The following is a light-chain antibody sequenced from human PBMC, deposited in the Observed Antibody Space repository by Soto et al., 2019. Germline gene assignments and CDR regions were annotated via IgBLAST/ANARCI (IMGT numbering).Light chain of an antibody. J-gene: IGLJ1*01. Sequence: QSALAQPASVSGSPGQSITISCSGTSGDVGGYNYVSWYQQYPGKAPKLILYEVSKRPSGVSNRFSSSKSGKTASLTISGLQAEDEADYYCSSYRATSTPYVFGTGTKVTVL. CDR2: EVS. V-gene: IGLV2-14*01. CDR3: SSYRATSTPYV. CDR1: SGDVGGYNY.